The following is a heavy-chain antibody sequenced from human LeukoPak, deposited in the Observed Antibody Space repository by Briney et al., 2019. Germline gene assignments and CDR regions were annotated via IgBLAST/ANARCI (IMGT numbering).Heavy chain of an antibody. V-gene: IGHV4-38-2*02. CDR2: IYHSGST. Sequence: SETLSLTCTDSGDSISSGNYWGWIRQPPGKGLEWIGYIYHSGSTYYNPSLKSRVTISVDRSKNQFSLKLSSVTAADTAVYYCASEGSSRTFDYWGQGTLVTVSS. CDR1: GDSISSGNY. D-gene: IGHD2-2*01. J-gene: IGHJ4*02. CDR3: ASEGSSRTFDY.